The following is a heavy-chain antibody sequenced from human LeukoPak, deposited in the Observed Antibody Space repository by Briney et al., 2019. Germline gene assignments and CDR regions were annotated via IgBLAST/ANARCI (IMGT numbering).Heavy chain of an antibody. D-gene: IGHD3-10*01. V-gene: IGHV4-61*01. CDR3: ARVLTGFGEFKECWFDP. Sequence: SETLSPTCTVSGGSVSSGSYYWSWIRQPPGKGLEWIGYIYYSGSTNYNPSLKSRVTISVDTSKNQFSLKLSSVTAADTAVYYCARVLTGFGEFKECWFDPWGQGTLVTVSS. J-gene: IGHJ5*02. CDR1: GGSVSSGSYY. CDR2: IYYSGST.